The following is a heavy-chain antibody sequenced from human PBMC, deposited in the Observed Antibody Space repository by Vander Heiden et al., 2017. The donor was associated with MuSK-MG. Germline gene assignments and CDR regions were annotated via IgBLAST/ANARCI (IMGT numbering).Heavy chain of an antibody. CDR3: AGGAAQVRGDEMDK. Sequence: EVQLEESGGGLAQPGGSLRLPWESPGSPFSDYTMNWVRQAPGKGLEWISYISSTSGTIYYADAVKGRFTISRDNAENALYLQMDSLREEDTAMYYCAGGAAQVRGDEMDKWGQGTLGTVSA. CDR2: ISSTSGTI. V-gene: IGHV3-48*02. CDR1: GSPFSDYT. D-gene: IGHD7-27*01. J-gene: IGHJ4*02.